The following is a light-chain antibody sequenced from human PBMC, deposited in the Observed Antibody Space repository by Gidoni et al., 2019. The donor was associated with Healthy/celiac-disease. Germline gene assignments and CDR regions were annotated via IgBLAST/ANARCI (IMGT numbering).Light chain of an antibody. CDR3: QQSYSTPLT. Sequence: RVTITCRASQSISSYLNWYQQKPGKAPKLLIYAASSLQSGVPSRFSGSGSGTDFTLTISSLQPEDFATYYCQQSYSTPLTFGGGTKVEIK. CDR2: AAS. J-gene: IGKJ4*01. V-gene: IGKV1-39*01. CDR1: QSISSY.